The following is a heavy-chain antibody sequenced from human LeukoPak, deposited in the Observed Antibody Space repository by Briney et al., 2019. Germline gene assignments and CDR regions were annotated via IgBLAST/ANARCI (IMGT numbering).Heavy chain of an antibody. J-gene: IGHJ4*02. CDR2: ISSSSSTI. D-gene: IGHD3-22*01. Sequence: PGGSLRLSCAASGFTFSSHSMNWVRQAPGKGLEWVSYISSSSSTIYYADSVKGRFTISRGNAKNSLYLQMNGLRAEDTAVYYCARGAYYYEDWGQGTLVTVSS. V-gene: IGHV3-48*01. CDR3: ARGAYYYED. CDR1: GFTFSSHS.